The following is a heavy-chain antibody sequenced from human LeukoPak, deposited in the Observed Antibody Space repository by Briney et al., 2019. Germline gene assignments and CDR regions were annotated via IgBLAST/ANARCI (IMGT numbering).Heavy chain of an antibody. J-gene: IGHJ4*02. CDR2: ISYDGSNK. V-gene: IGHV3-30*18. CDR3: AKGSSSLSRIDY. Sequence: GGSLRLSCAASGFTFSSYGMHWVRQAPGKGLEWVAVISYDGSNKYYADSVKGRFTISRVNSKNTLYLQMNSLRAEDTAVYYCAKGSSSLSRIDYWGQGTLVTVSS. CDR1: GFTFSSYG. D-gene: IGHD6-13*01.